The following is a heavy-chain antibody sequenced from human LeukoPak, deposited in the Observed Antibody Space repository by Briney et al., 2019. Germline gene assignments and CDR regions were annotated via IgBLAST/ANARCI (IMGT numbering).Heavy chain of an antibody. J-gene: IGHJ4*02. CDR1: GFTLSNYA. D-gene: IGHD3-10*01. CDR2: ITGRSGGT. V-gene: IGHV3-23*01. Sequence: PGGSLRLSCADSGFTLSNYAMAWVRQAPGKGLEWVSSITGRSGGTYYADSVKGRFTISRDTSRNTLHLQMTSLRAEDTASYYCAKGSAQTGYYFDYWGQGTPVTVSS. CDR3: AKGSAQTGYYFDY.